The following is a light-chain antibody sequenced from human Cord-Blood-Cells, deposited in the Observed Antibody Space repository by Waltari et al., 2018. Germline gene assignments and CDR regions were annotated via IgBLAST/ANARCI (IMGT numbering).Light chain of an antibody. CDR1: QSVLYSSNNKHY. V-gene: IGKV4-1*01. CDR3: QQYYSTPPT. CDR2: WAS. J-gene: IGKJ1*01. Sequence: DIVMPQPPDSLAVSLGERATINCKSSQSVLYSSNNKHYLAWYQQKPGQPPKQLIYWASTRESGVPDRFSGSGSGTDFTLTISSLQAEDVAVYYCQQYYSTPPTFGQGTKVESK.